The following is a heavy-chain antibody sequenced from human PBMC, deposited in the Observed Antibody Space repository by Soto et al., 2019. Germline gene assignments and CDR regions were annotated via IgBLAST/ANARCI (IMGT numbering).Heavy chain of an antibody. CDR2: IYHSGST. CDR3: AKEKITGLFNY. V-gene: IGHV4-59*12. CDR1: GGSISSYY. D-gene: IGHD2-8*02. J-gene: IGHJ4*02. Sequence: SETLSLTCTVSGGSISSYYWSWIRQPPGKGLEWIGYIYHSGSTNYNPSLKSRVTISVDTSKNQFSLKLTSVTAADTAVYYCAKEKITGLFNYGGQGTRVTVS.